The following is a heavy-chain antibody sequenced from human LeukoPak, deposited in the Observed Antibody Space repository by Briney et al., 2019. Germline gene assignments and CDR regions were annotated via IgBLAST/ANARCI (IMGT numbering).Heavy chain of an antibody. D-gene: IGHD1-1*01. CDR3: ARPGGEELELDDAFDI. J-gene: IGHJ3*02. CDR1: GDTFSSYA. CDR2: IIPIFGTA. V-gene: IGHV1-69*05. Sequence: ASVKVSCKASGDTFSSYAISWVRQAPGQGLEWMGRIIPIFGTANYAQKFQGRVTITTDESTSTAYMELSSLRSEDTAVYYCARPGGEELELDDAFDIWGQGTMVTVSS.